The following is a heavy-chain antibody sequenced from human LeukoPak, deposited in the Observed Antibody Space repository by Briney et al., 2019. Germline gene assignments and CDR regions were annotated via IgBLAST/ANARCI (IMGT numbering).Heavy chain of an antibody. V-gene: IGHV3-30-3*01. CDR3: ARDPEYYYDSSGYRRGAYFDY. CDR1: GLTLSSYA. Sequence: PGRALRLSCAASGLTLSSYAMHWGRQAPGKGVEWVAVISYYGNNKYYADAVRGRFTISRDNSKNTLYLQMNSLRAEDTAVYYCARDPEYYYDSSGYRRGAYFDYWGQGTLVTVSS. D-gene: IGHD3-22*01. CDR2: ISYYGNNK. J-gene: IGHJ4*02.